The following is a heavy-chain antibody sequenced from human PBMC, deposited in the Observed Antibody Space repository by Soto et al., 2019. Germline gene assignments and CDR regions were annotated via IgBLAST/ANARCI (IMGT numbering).Heavy chain of an antibody. D-gene: IGHD3-9*01. J-gene: IGHJ4*02. V-gene: IGHV4-59*13. CDR3: ARDNYDIFTGYYNDF. CDR1: GDPICPFY. CDR2: IYYSTST. Sequence: SGTLALTLSVLGDPICPFYWSWVRQPPGKGREWIGYIYYSTSTNYNPSPKSRVTLSVDMSTNQFSLKLNYVTAADTAGYYCARDNYDIFTGYYNDFWGQGTLVTVSS.